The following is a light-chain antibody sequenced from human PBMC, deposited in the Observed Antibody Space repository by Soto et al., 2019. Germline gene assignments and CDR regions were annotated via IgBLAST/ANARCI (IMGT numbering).Light chain of an antibody. Sequence: QSVLTQPASVSGSPGQSITISCIGTSSDVGGYNYVSWYQQHPGKAPKLMIYDVSNRPSGVSNRFSGSKSGNTASLTISGLLAEDEAEFYCSSYTSSNSYVFGTGTKLTVL. CDR1: SSDVGGYNY. J-gene: IGLJ1*01. V-gene: IGLV2-14*01. CDR3: SSYTSSNSYV. CDR2: DVS.